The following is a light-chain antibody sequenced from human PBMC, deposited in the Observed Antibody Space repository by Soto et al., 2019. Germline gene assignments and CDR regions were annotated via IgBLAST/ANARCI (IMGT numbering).Light chain of an antibody. CDR1: QSVSSN. CDR3: QHYDGWPPKYT. Sequence: EIVMTQSPATLSVSPGERATLSCRASQSVSSNLAWYQQKPGQAPRLLIYGTSTRATGIPARFSGSGSGTEFTLTISSLQSEDFAVYYCQHYDGWPPKYTFGQGTKLEIK. CDR2: GTS. V-gene: IGKV3-15*01. J-gene: IGKJ2*01.